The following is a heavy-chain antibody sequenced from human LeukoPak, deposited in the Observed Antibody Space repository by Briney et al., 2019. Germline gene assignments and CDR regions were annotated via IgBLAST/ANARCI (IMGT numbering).Heavy chain of an antibody. CDR2: IYHSGST. Sequence: SETLSLTCTVSGYSISSGYYWGWIRQPPGKGLEWIGSIYHSGSTYYNPSLKSRVTISVDTSKNQFSLKLSSVTAADTAVYYCASHRYYYYYMDVWGKGTTVTVSS. CDR3: ASHRYYYYYMDV. V-gene: IGHV4-38-2*02. J-gene: IGHJ6*03. CDR1: GYSISSGYY.